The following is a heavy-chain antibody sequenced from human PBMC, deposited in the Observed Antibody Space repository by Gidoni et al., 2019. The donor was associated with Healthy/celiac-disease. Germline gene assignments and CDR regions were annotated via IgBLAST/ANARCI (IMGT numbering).Heavy chain of an antibody. Sequence: QVQLVEPGGGVVQPGRSLRLSCAAAGFTFSSYGMPWVRQAPGKGLGWVAVIWYDGSNKYYADSVKGRFTISRDNSKNTLYLQMNSLRAEDTAVYYCARDWDYWGQGTLVTVSS. J-gene: IGHJ4*02. CDR1: GFTFSSYG. V-gene: IGHV3-33*01. CDR3: ARDWDY. CDR2: IWYDGSNK.